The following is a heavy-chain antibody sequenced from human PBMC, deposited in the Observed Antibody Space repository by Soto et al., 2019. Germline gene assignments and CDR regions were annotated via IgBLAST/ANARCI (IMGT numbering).Heavy chain of an antibody. CDR3: ARVPRCSSTSCYINWFDP. CDR1: GGTFSSYA. CDR2: ISPIFGTA. Sequence: QVQLVQSGAEVKKPGSSVKVSCKASGGTFSSYAISWVRQAPGQRLEWMGGISPIFGTANYAQKFQGRVTITAEESTSTAYMELSSLKSEDTAVYYCARVPRCSSTSCYINWFDPWGQGTLVTVSS. D-gene: IGHD2-2*02. J-gene: IGHJ5*02. V-gene: IGHV1-69*01.